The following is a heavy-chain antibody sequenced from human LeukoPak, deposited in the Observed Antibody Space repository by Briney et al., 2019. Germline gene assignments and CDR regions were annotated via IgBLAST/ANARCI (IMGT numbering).Heavy chain of an antibody. CDR1: GGTFSSYA. Sequence: ASVKVSCKASGGTFSSYAISWVRQAPGQGREWMGRIIPILGIANYAQKFQGRVTITADKSTSTAYMELSSLRSEDTAVYSCARESLTGAPPNDSFDIWGQGTLVTVSS. V-gene: IGHV1-69*04. J-gene: IGHJ3*02. CDR3: ARESLTGAPPNDSFDI. D-gene: IGHD3-9*01. CDR2: IIPILGIA.